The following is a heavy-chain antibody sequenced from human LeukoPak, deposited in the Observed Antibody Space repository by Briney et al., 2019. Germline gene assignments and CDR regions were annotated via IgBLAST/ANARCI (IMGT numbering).Heavy chain of an antibody. CDR3: ARGDIVLMVYAKNFDY. J-gene: IGHJ4*02. V-gene: IGHV1-2*02. Sequence: ASVKVSCKASGYTFTGYYMHWVRQAPGQGLEWMGWINPNSGGTNYAQKFQGRVTMTRDTSISTAYTELSRLRSDDTAVYYCARGDIVLMVYAKNFDYWGQGTLVTVSS. CDR2: INPNSGGT. CDR1: GYTFTGYY. D-gene: IGHD2-8*01.